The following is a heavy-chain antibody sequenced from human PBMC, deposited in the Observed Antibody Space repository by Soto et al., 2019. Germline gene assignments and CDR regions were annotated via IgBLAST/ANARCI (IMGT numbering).Heavy chain of an antibody. J-gene: IGHJ4*02. CDR1: GGSISNYN. CDR3: ARDHPHSYGVYYFDY. V-gene: IGHV4-59*01. Sequence: SETLSLTCTVSGGSISNYNWNWIRQSPGKGLEWIGYIYSSGSTHYNPSLQNRVTISIDTSKNQVSLKVNSVTAADTAVYYCARDHPHSYGVYYFDYWGQGTPVTVSS. CDR2: IYSSGST. D-gene: IGHD5-18*01.